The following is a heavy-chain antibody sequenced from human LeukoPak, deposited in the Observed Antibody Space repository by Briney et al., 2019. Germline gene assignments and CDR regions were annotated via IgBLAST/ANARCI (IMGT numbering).Heavy chain of an antibody. V-gene: IGHV1-69*01. Sequence: SVKVSCKAPGGSFTNYAVSWLRQAPGHGLEWMGAIVPMFTTSDYAQKFRDRVTITADESTSTVYMDLRRLTYEDTAIYYCARVKESAPVAAAIPYFFDRWGQGTLVTVSS. CDR3: ARVKESAPVAAAIPYFFDR. CDR1: GGSFTNYA. J-gene: IGHJ4*02. D-gene: IGHD2-2*01. CDR2: IVPMFTTS.